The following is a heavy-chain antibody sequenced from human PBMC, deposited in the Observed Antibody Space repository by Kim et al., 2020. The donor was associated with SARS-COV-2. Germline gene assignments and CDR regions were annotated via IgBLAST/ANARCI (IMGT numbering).Heavy chain of an antibody. D-gene: IGHD3-10*01. CDR3: AALDTVQVPGGI. V-gene: IGHV3-7*01. J-gene: IGHJ4*02. Sequence: DMDSVKGRFTMSRDNAKNSLYLQMSSLRTEDTAIYYYAALDTVQVPGGIWGQGTLVTVSS.